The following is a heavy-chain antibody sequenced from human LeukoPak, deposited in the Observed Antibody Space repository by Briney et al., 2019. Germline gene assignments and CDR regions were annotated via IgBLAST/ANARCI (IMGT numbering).Heavy chain of an antibody. CDR1: GFTFSNAW. CDR2: IKSKTDEWTT. D-gene: IGHD2-21*02. V-gene: IGHV3-15*01. J-gene: IGHJ6*02. CDR3: TTAIFGDGEAYWYYYGRDV. Sequence: GGSLRLSCAASGFTFSNAWMSWVRQAPGKGLEWVCRIKSKTDEWTTYYAAPVKSRFTMSRDDSKNTLYLQMNSLKTEDTAVYYCTTAIFGDGEAYWYYYGRDVWGQGTTVSVSS.